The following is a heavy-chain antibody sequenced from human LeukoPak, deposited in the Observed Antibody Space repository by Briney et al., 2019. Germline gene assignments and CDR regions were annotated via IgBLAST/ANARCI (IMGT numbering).Heavy chain of an antibody. Sequence: GGSLRLSCAASGFTFSSYGMHWVRQAPAKGLEGVAVISYDGSNKYYADSVKGRFTISRDNSKNTLYLQMNSLGAEDTAVYYCAKVLQYVWGSYRWDFDYWGQGTLVTVSS. CDR3: AKVLQYVWGSYRWDFDY. J-gene: IGHJ4*02. V-gene: IGHV3-30*18. D-gene: IGHD3-16*02. CDR1: GFTFSSYG. CDR2: ISYDGSNK.